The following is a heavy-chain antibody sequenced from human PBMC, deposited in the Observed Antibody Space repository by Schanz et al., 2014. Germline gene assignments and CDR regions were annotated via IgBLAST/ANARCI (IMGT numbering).Heavy chain of an antibody. V-gene: IGHV3-23*01. D-gene: IGHD2-8*02. Sequence: EVQLLESGGGLVQPGGSLRLSCAASGFTFSSYAMSWVRQAPGKGLEWVSSISSGGGSTYYADSVKGRFTISRDNSKNTLYLQMKSLRAEDTAMYYCAKSLESCPGGRCSRGYFDYWGQGTLXTVSS. CDR2: ISSGGGST. J-gene: IGHJ4*02. CDR1: GFTFSSYA. CDR3: AKSLESCPGGRCSRGYFDY.